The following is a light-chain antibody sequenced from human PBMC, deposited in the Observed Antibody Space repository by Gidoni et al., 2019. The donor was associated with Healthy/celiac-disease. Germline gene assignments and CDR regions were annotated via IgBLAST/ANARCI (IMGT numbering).Light chain of an antibody. J-gene: IGKJ4*01. CDR2: WAS. CDR1: QSVLYSSNNKNY. CDR3: QQYYSTPVT. V-gene: IGKV4-1*01. Sequence: EIVMTQSPDSLAVSLGERATINCKSSQSVLYSSNNKNYLAWYQQKPEQPPKLLIYWASTRESGVPDRFSGSGSGTDFTLTTSSLQAEDVAVYYCQQYYSTPVTFGGGTKVEIK.